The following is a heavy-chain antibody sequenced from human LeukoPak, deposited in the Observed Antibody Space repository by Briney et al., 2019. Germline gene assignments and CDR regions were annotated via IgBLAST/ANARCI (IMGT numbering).Heavy chain of an antibody. V-gene: IGHV3-21*01. Sequence: GGSLRLSCAASGFTFSSYSMNWVRQAPGKGLEWVSSISSSSSYIYYADSVKSRFTISRDNAKNSLYLQMNSLRAEDTAVYYCARAIRYSGSYPYYFDYWGQGTLVTVSS. CDR1: GFTFSSYS. CDR3: ARAIRYSGSYPYYFDY. CDR2: ISSSSSYI. D-gene: IGHD1-26*01. J-gene: IGHJ4*02.